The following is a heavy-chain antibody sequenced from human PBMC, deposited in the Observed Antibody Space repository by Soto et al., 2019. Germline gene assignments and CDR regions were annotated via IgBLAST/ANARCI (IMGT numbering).Heavy chain of an antibody. CDR1: GFGFSNAW. Sequence: EVQLVESGGGLVKPGGSLRLSCAASGFGFSNAWMSWVRQTPEKGLEWVGHIRRKSDGGTTDYAAPVEGRFTISRDDSKNTLYLRMNSLKTEDTAVYHCTTATYGDYKKYFQDWGQGTLVTVSS. D-gene: IGHD4-17*01. J-gene: IGHJ1*01. V-gene: IGHV3-15*01. CDR2: IRRKSDGGTT. CDR3: TTATYGDYKKYFQD.